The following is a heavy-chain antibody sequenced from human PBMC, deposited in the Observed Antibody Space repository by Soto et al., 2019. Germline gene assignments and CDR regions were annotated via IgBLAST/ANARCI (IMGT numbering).Heavy chain of an antibody. CDR3: LMVRGVTSGNYYGMDV. V-gene: IGHV4-39*01. J-gene: IGHJ6*02. CDR2: IYYSGST. CDR1: GGSISSSSYY. D-gene: IGHD3-10*01. Sequence: QLQLQESGPGLVKPSETLSLTCTVSGGSISSSSYYWGWIRLPPGKGLEWIGSIYYSGSTYYNPSLKSRVTISVDTSKNQFSLKLSSVTAADTAVYYCLMVRGVTSGNYYGMDVWGQGTTVTVSS.